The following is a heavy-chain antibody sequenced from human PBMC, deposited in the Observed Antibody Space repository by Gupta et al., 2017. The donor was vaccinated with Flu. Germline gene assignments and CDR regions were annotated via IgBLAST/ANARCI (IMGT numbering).Heavy chain of an antibody. V-gene: IGHV3-48*01. CDR2: MSSSRSTR. CDR3: ARDVFGYYDSSGKMANAFDI. J-gene: IGHJ3*02. Sequence: WVRQGRGKGRGGVSYMSSSRSTRYYADSVKGRFTIARENAKNSLYLQMNSLRAEDTAVYYCARDVFGYYDSSGKMANAFDIWGQGTMVTVSS. D-gene: IGHD3-22*01.